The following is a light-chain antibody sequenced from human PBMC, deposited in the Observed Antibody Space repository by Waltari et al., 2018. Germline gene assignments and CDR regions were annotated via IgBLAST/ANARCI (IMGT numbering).Light chain of an antibody. J-gene: IGLJ3*02. CDR1: GSNHGAGYA. V-gene: IGLV1-40*01. CDR2: GST. Sequence: QSVLTQPPSVSGAPGQRVTISCTGSGSNHGAGYAVHWYQQLPRAAPKLLIYGSTSRPLGVPDRFFGSTSGTSAFLAITGLQAEDEADYYCQSYDTTLSVVFGGGTKLTVL. CDR3: QSYDTTLSVV.